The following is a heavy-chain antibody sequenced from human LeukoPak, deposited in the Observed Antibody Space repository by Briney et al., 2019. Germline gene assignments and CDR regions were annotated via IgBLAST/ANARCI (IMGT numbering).Heavy chain of an antibody. V-gene: IGHV3-30*02. CDR2: IRYDGSNK. D-gene: IGHD6-19*01. CDR3: AKDLRSGGWSYYYYYYMDV. J-gene: IGHJ6*03. Sequence: PGGSLRLSCAASGFTFSSYGMHWVRQAPGKGLEWVAFIRYDGSNKYYADSVKGRFTISRDNSKNTLYLQMNSLRAEDTAVYYCAKDLRSGGWSYYYYYYMDVWGKGTTVTVSS. CDR1: GFTFSSYG.